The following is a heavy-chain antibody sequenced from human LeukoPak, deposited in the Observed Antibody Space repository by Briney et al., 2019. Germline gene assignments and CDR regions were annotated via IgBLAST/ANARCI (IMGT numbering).Heavy chain of an antibody. CDR3: ARDLVVEVPSSLGY. CDR1: GGSFRNYA. J-gene: IGHJ4*02. CDR2: IIPLLDTT. D-gene: IGHD3-16*01. V-gene: IGHV1-69*04. Sequence: SVKVSCKASGGSFRNYAMHWVRQAPGQGLEWMGRIIPLLDTTDYAQKFQGRLTIAAYKSTNTAYMEVTSLRPDDTAVYFCARDLVVEVPSSLGYWGQGTLVTVSS.